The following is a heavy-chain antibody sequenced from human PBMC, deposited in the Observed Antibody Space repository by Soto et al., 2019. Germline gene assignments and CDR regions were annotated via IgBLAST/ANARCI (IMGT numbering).Heavy chain of an antibody. Sequence: GESLKISCQASGYSFSNFWIAWVRQMPGEGLEWLGIIYPDDSDTRYSPSFLGQVTISADKSIKTTYLQWSSLKASDTAIYFCASSVLVTSTMNYFDLWGQGALVTVSS. J-gene: IGHJ4*02. CDR1: GYSFSNFW. CDR3: ASSVLVTSTMNYFDL. CDR2: IYPDDSDT. V-gene: IGHV5-51*01. D-gene: IGHD2-8*02.